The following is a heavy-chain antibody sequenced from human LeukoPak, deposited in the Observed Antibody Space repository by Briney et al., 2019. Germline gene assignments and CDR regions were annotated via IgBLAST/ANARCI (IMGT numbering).Heavy chain of an antibody. CDR3: ARSGYGSGADEFDY. CDR2: IKQDGSEK. D-gene: IGHD2-15*01. V-gene: IGHV3-7*01. CDR1: GFTFSSYW. J-gene: IGHJ4*02. Sequence: PGGSLRLSCAASGFTFSSYWMSWVRQAPGKGLEWVANIKQDGSEKYYVDSVKGRFTISRDNAKNSLYLQMNSLRAEDTAVYYCARSGYGSGADEFDYWGQGTLVTVSS.